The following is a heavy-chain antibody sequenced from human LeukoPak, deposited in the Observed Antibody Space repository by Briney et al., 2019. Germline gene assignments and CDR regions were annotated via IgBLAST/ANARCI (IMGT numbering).Heavy chain of an antibody. D-gene: IGHD5-12*01. Sequence: SETLSLTCTVSGYSISSGYYWGWIRQPPGKGLEWIGSIYHSGSTYYNPSLKSRVTISVDTSKNQFSLKLGSVTAADTAVYYCARALVATIDYWGQGTLVTVSS. CDR1: GYSISSGYY. CDR2: IYHSGST. V-gene: IGHV4-38-2*02. CDR3: ARALVATIDY. J-gene: IGHJ4*02.